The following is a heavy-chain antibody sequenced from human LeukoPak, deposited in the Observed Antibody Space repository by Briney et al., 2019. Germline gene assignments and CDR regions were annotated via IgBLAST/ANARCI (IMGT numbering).Heavy chain of an antibody. V-gene: IGHV4-34*01. Sequence: PSETLSLTCAVYGGSFSGYYWSWIRQPPGKGLEWIGEINHSGSTNYNPSLKSRVTISVDTSKNQFSLKLSSVTAADTAVYYCARLQSYGSGSYPFDYWGQGTLVTVSS. CDR1: GGSFSGYY. J-gene: IGHJ4*02. CDR2: INHSGST. CDR3: ARLQSYGSGSYPFDY. D-gene: IGHD3-10*01.